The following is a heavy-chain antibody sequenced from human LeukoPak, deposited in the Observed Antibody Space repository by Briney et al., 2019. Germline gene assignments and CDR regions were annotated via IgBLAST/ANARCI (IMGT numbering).Heavy chain of an antibody. V-gene: IGHV3-7*01. J-gene: IGHJ3*02. Sequence: GGSLRLSCAASEFTFSNNWMSWVRQAPGKGPEWVASIKEDGSIKYYVDSVKGRFTISRDNAKNSLYLQMSSLRAEDTAVYYCASFGILVSWGAFDIWGQGTMVTVPS. CDR3: ASFGILVSWGAFDI. CDR2: IKEDGSIK. D-gene: IGHD5/OR15-5a*01. CDR1: EFTFSNNW.